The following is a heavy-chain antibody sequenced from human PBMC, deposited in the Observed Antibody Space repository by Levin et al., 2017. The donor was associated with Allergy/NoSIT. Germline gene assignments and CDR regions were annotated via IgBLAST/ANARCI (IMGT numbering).Heavy chain of an antibody. CDR1: GGSVSSGDHY. V-gene: IGHV4-61*08. J-gene: IGHJ4*02. D-gene: IGHD4-23*01. Sequence: SETLSLTCTISGGSVSSGDHYWSWIRQSPGKGLEWIGNIYYRGSANYNPSLKSRVTISVDTSKNQFSLKLSSVTAADTAEYYCERSKIAFDPRWSGVPGFDSWGQGTPVTVSS. CDR3: ERSKIAFDPRWSGVPGFDS. CDR2: IYYRGSA.